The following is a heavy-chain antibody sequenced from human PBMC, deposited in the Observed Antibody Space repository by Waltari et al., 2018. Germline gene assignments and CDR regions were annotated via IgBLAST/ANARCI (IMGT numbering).Heavy chain of an antibody. CDR1: GFTFSSYR. D-gene: IGHD3-3*01. J-gene: IGHJ6*02. V-gene: IGHV3-48*01. CDR2: ISSSSSTI. CDR3: ARGHWDYDFWSGYYGMDV. Sequence: EVQLVESGGGLVQPGGSLRLSCAASGFTFSSYRLNWVRQAPGTGLEWVSYISSSSSTIYYADSVKGRFTISRDNAKNSLYLQMNSLRAEDTAVYYCARGHWDYDFWSGYYGMDVWGQGTTVTVSS.